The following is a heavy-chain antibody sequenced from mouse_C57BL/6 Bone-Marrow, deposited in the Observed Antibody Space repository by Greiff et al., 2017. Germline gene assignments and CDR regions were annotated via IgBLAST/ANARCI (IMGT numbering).Heavy chain of an antibody. CDR1: GFSLTSYG. V-gene: IGHV2-3*01. D-gene: IGHD2-1*01. J-gene: IGHJ4*01. Sequence: VQLVESGPGLVAPSQSLSITCTVSGFSLTSYGVSWVRQPPGQGLEWLGVIWGDGSTNNHSALISRLSICKENTKSQVFIKLNSLQTDDTAADYCANLCYGNYGNAVDYWGQGTSVTVSS. CDR3: ANLCYGNYGNAVDY. CDR2: IWGDGST.